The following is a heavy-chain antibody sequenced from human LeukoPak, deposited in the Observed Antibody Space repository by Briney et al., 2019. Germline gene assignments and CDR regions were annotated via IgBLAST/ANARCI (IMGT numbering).Heavy chain of an antibody. CDR2: IKQDGSEK. Sequence: GGSLRLSCAASGFSFSSYWMTWVRQAPGKGLEWVANIKQDGSEKYSLDSVKGRFTISRDNAKNSLSLQMNSLRAEDTAVYYCAKDGAKYLYYYYYMDVWGKGTTVTVSS. CDR3: AKDGAKYLYYYYYMDV. J-gene: IGHJ6*03. D-gene: IGHD1-26*01. V-gene: IGHV3-7*01. CDR1: GFSFSSYW.